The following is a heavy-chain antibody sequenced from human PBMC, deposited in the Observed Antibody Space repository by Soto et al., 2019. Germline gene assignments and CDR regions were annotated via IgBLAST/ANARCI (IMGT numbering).Heavy chain of an antibody. Sequence: SGPTLVNPTQTLTLTCTFSGFSLSTSGMCVSWIRQPPGKALEWLARINWDDDKYYSTSLKTRLTISKDTSKNQVVLTMINMDPVDTATYYCARIRNDFWSADYYYYYMDVWGKGTTVTLAS. J-gene: IGHJ6*03. D-gene: IGHD3-3*01. CDR3: ARIRNDFWSADYYYYYMDV. CDR1: GFSLSTSGMC. CDR2: INWDDDK. V-gene: IGHV2-70*11.